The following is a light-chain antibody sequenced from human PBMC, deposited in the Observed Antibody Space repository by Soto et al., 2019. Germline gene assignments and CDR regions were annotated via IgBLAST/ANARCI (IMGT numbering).Light chain of an antibody. J-gene: IGLJ2*01. CDR2: LNSDGSH. CDR1: SGHSSFA. Sequence: QPVLTQSPSASASLGASVKLTCTLSSGHSSFAIAWHQQQPEKGPRYLMKLNSDGSHSKGDGIPDRFSGSRSGAERYLTISSLQSEDEADYSCQTWGTGIRVFGGGTKLTVL. V-gene: IGLV4-69*01. CDR3: QTWGTGIRV.